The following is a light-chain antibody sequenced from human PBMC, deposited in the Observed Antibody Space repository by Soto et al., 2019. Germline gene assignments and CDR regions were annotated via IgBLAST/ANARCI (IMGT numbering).Light chain of an antibody. CDR2: GAS. CDR1: QSVTSTY. J-gene: IGKJ2*02. Sequence: EIVLTQSPGTLSLSPGERATLSCRASQSVTSTYLAWYQQKPGQPPRLLIYGASNRASGIPDMFSGSGSGADFAVTISSLRAEDGAVYFCQQCDTTPCTFGQGTKVEI. V-gene: IGKV3-20*01. CDR3: QQCDTTPCT.